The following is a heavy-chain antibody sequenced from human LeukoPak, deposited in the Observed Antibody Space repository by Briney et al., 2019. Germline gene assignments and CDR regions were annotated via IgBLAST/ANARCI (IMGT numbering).Heavy chain of an antibody. J-gene: IGHJ6*02. CDR3: AKVSAASYYYYGMDV. Sequence: GRSLRLSCAASGFTFGDYAMHWVRQAPGKGLEWVSGISWNSGSIGYADSVKGRFTISRDNAKNSLYQQMNSLRAEDTALYYCAKVSAASYYYYGMDVWGQGTTVTVSS. CDR1: GFTFGDYA. D-gene: IGHD2-2*01. CDR2: ISWNSGSI. V-gene: IGHV3-9*01.